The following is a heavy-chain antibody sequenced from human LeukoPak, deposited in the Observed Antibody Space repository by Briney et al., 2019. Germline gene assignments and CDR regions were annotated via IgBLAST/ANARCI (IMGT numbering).Heavy chain of an antibody. D-gene: IGHD5-12*01. CDR1: GFTFSSYS. Sequence: GGSLRLSCAASGFTFSSYSMNWVRQAPGKGLEWVSSISSSSSYIYYADSVKGRFTISRDNSKNKLYLQMNSLRAEDTAVYYCAKEGGASRFDYWGQGTLVTVSS. CDR3: AKEGGASRFDY. V-gene: IGHV3-21*01. J-gene: IGHJ4*02. CDR2: ISSSSSYI.